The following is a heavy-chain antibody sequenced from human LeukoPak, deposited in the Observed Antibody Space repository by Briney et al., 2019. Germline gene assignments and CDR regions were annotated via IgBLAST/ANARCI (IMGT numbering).Heavy chain of an antibody. J-gene: IGHJ5*02. CDR1: GGTFSSYA. CDR2: IIPIFGTA. CDR3: VRDTYDFGSGYLGWFDP. V-gene: IGHV1-69*05. Sequence: KPGSSVKVSCKASGGTFSSYAISWVRQAPGQGLEWMGRIIPIFGTANYAQKFQGRVTITTDESTSTAYMALSSLRSEDTAVYYCVRDTYDFGSGYLGWFDPWGQGTLVTVSS. D-gene: IGHD3-3*01.